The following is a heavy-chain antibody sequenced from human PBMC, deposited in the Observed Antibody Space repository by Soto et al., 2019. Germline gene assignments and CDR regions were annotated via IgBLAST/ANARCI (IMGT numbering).Heavy chain of an antibody. J-gene: IGHJ4*02. V-gene: IGHV3-11*01. Sequence: QVQLVESGGGLVKPGGSLRLSCAASGFTFSDYYMTWIRQAPGKGLEWVSYISSSDNTVYYADSVKGRFTISRDNAKNSLSLQMNSLRAEDTAVYYCAGITMIRGVIGYWGQGTLVTVSS. D-gene: IGHD3-10*01. CDR3: AGITMIRGVIGY. CDR1: GFTFSDYY. CDR2: ISSSDNTV.